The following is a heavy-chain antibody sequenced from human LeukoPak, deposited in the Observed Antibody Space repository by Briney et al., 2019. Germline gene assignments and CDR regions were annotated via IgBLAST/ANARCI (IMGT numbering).Heavy chain of an antibody. J-gene: IGHJ5*02. D-gene: IGHD4-17*01. V-gene: IGHV1-24*01. CDR1: GYTLTELS. CDR2: FDPEDGET. CDR3: ATHGDYEGNWFDP. Sequence: ASVKVSCKVSGYTLTELSMHWVRQAPGKGLEWMGGFDPEDGETIYAQRFQGRVTMTEDTSTDTAYMELSSLRSEDTAVYYCATHGDYEGNWFDPWGQGTLVTVSS.